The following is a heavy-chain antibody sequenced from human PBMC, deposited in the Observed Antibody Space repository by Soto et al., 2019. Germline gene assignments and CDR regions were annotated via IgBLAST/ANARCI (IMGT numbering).Heavy chain of an antibody. V-gene: IGHV4-59*08. CDR3: ARIRVVGSAFDI. J-gene: IGHJ3*02. Sequence: SETLSLTCTVSGGSISSYYWSWIRQPPGKGLEWIGYIYYSGSTNYNPSLKSRVTISVDTSKNQFSLKLSFVTAADTAVYYCARIRVVGSAFDIWGQATMVTVSS. CDR1: GGSISSYY. CDR2: IYYSGST. D-gene: IGHD1-26*01.